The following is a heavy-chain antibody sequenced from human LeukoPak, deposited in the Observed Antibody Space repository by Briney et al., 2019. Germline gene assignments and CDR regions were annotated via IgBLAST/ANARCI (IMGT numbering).Heavy chain of an antibody. Sequence: SETLSLTCTVSGGSISSYYWGWIRQPAGKGLEWIGRIYTSGSTNYNPSLKSRVTMSVDTSKNQFSLKLSSVTAADTAVYYCARHYYDKGAFDIWGQGTMVTVSS. V-gene: IGHV4-4*07. CDR1: GGSISSYY. D-gene: IGHD3-22*01. J-gene: IGHJ3*02. CDR2: IYTSGST. CDR3: ARHYYDKGAFDI.